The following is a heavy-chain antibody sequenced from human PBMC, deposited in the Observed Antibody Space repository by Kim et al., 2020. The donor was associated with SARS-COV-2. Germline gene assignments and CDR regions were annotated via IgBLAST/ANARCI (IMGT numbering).Heavy chain of an antibody. J-gene: IGHJ3*02. Sequence: ASVKVSCKASGYTFTGYYMHWVRQAPGQGLEWMGWINPNSGGTNYAQKFQGRVTMTRDTSISTAYMELSRLRSDDTAVYYCARNYYDSSGYYSDAFYIWGQGTMVTVSS. CDR3: ARNYYDSSGYYSDAFYI. CDR1: GYTFTGYY. V-gene: IGHV1-2*02. CDR2: INPNSGGT. D-gene: IGHD3-22*01.